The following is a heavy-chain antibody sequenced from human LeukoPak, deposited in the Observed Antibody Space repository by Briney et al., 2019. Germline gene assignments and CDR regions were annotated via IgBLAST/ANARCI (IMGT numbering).Heavy chain of an antibody. CDR2: ISSSSSYI. CDR1: GFTFSSYS. V-gene: IGHV3-21*01. Sequence: PGGSLRLSCAASGFTFSSYSMNWVRQAPGKGLEWVSSISSSSSYIYYADSVKGRFTISRDNAKNSLYLQMNSLRAEDTAVYYCARDLGDEQLVPSHYMDVWGKGTTVTVSS. CDR3: ARDLGDEQLVPSHYMDV. D-gene: IGHD6-6*01. J-gene: IGHJ6*03.